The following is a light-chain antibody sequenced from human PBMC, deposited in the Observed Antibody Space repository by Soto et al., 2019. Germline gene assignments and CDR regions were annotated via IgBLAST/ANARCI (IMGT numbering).Light chain of an antibody. CDR1: QSRGSNF. V-gene: IGKV3-20*01. CDR3: QLYGNSPH. J-gene: IGKJ5*01. CDR2: ASS. Sequence: EIASTRSPGTLSLSPGGRATLSCKSSQSRGSNFVAWYQHKPGQAPRXLIYASSNPATGTPDRFSGSASGTDFTLTINRLEPEDLAVYYCQLYGNSPHFGQGTRLEIK.